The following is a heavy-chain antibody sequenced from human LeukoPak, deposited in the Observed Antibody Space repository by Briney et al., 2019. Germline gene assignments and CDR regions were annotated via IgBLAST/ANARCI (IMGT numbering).Heavy chain of an antibody. D-gene: IGHD2-2*01. CDR3: ARDKGAPAGLYYFDS. V-gene: IGHV4-59*01. J-gene: IGHJ4*02. CDR1: DGSISSYY. CDR2: IYYSGST. Sequence: SETLSPTCTVSDGSISSYYWSWIRQPPGKGLEWIGYIYYSGSTNYNPSLKSRVTISVDTSKNQFSLKLSSVTAADTAVYYCARDKGAPAGLYYFDSWGQGTLVTVSS.